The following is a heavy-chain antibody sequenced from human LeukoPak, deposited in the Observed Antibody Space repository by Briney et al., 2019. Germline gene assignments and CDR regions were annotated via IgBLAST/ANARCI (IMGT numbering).Heavy chain of an antibody. Sequence: ASVKVSCTASGYTFTGYYMHWVRQAPGQGLEWMGWINPNSGGTSYAQNFQGRVTMTRDTSTSTAYMELSSLKSDDTAVYYCARGRGYGDSVSAFEISGQGTMVTVSS. J-gene: IGHJ3*02. CDR3: ARGRGYGDSVSAFEI. V-gene: IGHV1-2*02. CDR1: GYTFTGYY. CDR2: INPNSGGT. D-gene: IGHD5-24*01.